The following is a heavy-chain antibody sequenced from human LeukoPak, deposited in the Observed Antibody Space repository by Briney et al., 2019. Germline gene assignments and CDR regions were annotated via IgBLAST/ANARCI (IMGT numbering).Heavy chain of an antibody. CDR2: ISSSSSYI. D-gene: IGHD2-15*01. Sequence: GGSLRLSCAASGFTFSTYAMHWVRQAPGKGLEWVSSISSSSSYIYYADSVEGRFTISRDNAKNSLYLQMNSLRAEDTAMYYCARAGDDGSYANYWGQGTLVTVSS. V-gene: IGHV3-21*01. CDR3: ARAGDDGSYANY. J-gene: IGHJ4*02. CDR1: GFTFSTYA.